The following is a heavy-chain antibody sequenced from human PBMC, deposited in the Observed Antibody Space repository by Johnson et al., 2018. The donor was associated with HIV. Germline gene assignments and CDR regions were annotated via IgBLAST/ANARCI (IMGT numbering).Heavy chain of an antibody. CDR3: ARGPTYYYDSSGYWSDAFDI. Sequence: VQLVESGGGLVQPGRSLRLSCVASGFLFDDYTMHWVRQAPGKGLEWVSVISWNNANTAYAVSVMGRFSISRDNAKNSLSLQMNSLRAEDTAVYYCARGPTYYYDSSGYWSDAFDIWGQGTMVTVSS. J-gene: IGHJ3*02. CDR2: ISWNNANT. CDR1: GFLFDDYT. V-gene: IGHV3-9*01. D-gene: IGHD3-22*01.